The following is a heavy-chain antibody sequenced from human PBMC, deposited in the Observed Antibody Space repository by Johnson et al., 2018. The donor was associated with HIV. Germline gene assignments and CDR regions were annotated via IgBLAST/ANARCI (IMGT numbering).Heavy chain of an antibody. CDR2: ISYDGSNK. V-gene: IGHV3-30*14. J-gene: IGHJ3*02. CDR3: ARDPFPRFYAFDI. Sequence: QEQLVESGGGVVQPGGSLRLSCAASGFTFSSYAMHWVRQAPGKGLEWVAVISYDGSNKYYADSVKGRFTISRDNSENTVYLQMNSLRAEDTAVYYCARDPFPRFYAFDIWGQGTMVTVST. CDR1: GFTFSSYA.